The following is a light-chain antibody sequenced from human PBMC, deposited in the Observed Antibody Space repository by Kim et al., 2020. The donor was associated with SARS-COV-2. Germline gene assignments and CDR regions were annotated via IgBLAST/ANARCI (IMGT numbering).Light chain of an antibody. CDR3: HQYIRSPYS. J-gene: IGKJ2*03. V-gene: IGKV3-20*01. CDR1: PHISSSY. Sequence: GDSSTLSCRANPHISSSYSAWYQHKPGKSPRLLMHDASNRATGIPDRFSGSGSGTDFTLTISRLEPEDFAIYYCHQYIRSPYSFGQGTKLEI. CDR2: DAS.